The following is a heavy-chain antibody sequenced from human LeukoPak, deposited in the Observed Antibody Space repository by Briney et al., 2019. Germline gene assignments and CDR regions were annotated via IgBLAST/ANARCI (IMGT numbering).Heavy chain of an antibody. Sequence: GGSLRLSCAASGFTFSTYSMNWVRQAPGKGLEWISYISSSSTSIYYADSVKGRFTISRDNAKNSLYLKMNSLRAEDTAVYYCAKLGYCSSISCYILDYWGQGTLVTVSS. J-gene: IGHJ4*02. CDR1: GFTFSTYS. CDR2: ISSSSTSI. V-gene: IGHV3-48*01. CDR3: AKLGYCSSISCYILDY. D-gene: IGHD2-2*02.